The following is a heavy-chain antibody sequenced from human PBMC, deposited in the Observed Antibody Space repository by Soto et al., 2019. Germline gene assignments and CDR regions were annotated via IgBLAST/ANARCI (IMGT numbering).Heavy chain of an antibody. CDR1: GFTFSSYA. J-gene: IGHJ4*02. D-gene: IGHD4-17*01. V-gene: IGHV3-23*01. CDR3: AKDAHPTVTTVYTSEYYFAY. CDR2: ISGSGGST. Sequence: EVQLLESGGGLVQPGGSLRLSCAASGFTFSSYAMSWVRQAPGKGLEWVSAISGSGGSTYYADSVKGRFTISRDNSKNTLYLPMNSLRAQDTAVYYCAKDAHPTVTTVYTSEYYFAYWGQGTLVTVSS.